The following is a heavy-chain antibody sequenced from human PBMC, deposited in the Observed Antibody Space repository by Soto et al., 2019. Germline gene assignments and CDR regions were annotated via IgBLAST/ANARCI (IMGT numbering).Heavy chain of an antibody. V-gene: IGHV1-18*01. Sequence: QVQLMQSGDEVRKPGASVKVSCKASGYTFSSDGISWVRQAPGQGLEWMGWISAENGNTTYAQKVQGRVTMTIDTSTSTAYREMTSLTSDDTAVYYCAREAVYAIDYYYMDVWGKGTAVTVSS. CDR3: AREAVYAIDYYYMDV. CDR2: ISAENGNT. J-gene: IGHJ6*03. D-gene: IGHD2-8*01. CDR1: GYTFSSDG.